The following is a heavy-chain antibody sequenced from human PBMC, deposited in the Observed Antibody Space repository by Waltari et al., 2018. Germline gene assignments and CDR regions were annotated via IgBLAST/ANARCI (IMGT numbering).Heavy chain of an antibody. CDR1: EYTFTSSY. D-gene: IGHD2-21*01. CDR3: ARDTGALWMDV. Sequence: QVQLVQSGAEVKKPGASVKISCKTSEYTFTSSYIHWVRQAPGQGLEWMGIINPSGGSTIYEQKFKGRVTMTRDTSTSTVYMELSSLRSEDTAVYYCARDTGALWMDVWGQGTTVTVSS. CDR2: INPSGGST. V-gene: IGHV1-46*01. J-gene: IGHJ6*02.